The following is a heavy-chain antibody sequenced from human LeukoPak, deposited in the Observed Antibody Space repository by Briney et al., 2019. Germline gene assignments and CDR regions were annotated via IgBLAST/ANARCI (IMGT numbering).Heavy chain of an antibody. CDR3: ARDSYQDYYGRFDP. CDR2: IWDDGNNK. D-gene: IGHD3-10*01. V-gene: IGHV3-33*01. Sequence: GGSLRLSCAASGFSFSNHGMHWVRQAPGKRLEWVAVIWDDGNNKRYANSVNGRFTISRDNSENTLYLQMNGLTAEDTAMYYCARDSYQDYYGRFDPWGQGTLVTVSS. J-gene: IGHJ5*02. CDR1: GFSFSNHG.